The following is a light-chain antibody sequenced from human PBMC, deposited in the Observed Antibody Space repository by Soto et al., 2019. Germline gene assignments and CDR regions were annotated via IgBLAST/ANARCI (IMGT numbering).Light chain of an antibody. V-gene: IGLV1-40*01. Sequence: QSVLTQPPSVSGAPGQRVTISCTGSSSNIGAGYDVHWYQQLPGTAPKLLIYGNSNRPSGVPDRFSGSKSGTSASLAITGLQAADEPDYYGQSYDSSLSGSMVFGTGTKVTVL. CDR3: QSYDSSLSGSMV. CDR2: GNS. CDR1: SSNIGAGYD. J-gene: IGLJ1*01.